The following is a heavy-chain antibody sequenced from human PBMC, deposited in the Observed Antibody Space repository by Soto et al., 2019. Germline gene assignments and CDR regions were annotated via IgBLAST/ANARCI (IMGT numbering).Heavy chain of an antibody. CDR1: GFSLSTSGVG. CDR3: AHITGYCSGGSCRLDP. J-gene: IGHJ5*02. CDR2: IYWNDDK. Sequence: FCPTLLNPPQPRTLTCTFSGFSLSTSGVGVGWIRQPPGKALEWLALIYWNDDKRYSPSLKSRLTITKDTSKNQVVLTMTNMDPADTATYYCAHITGYCSGGSCRLDPWGQGTLVTVSS. V-gene: IGHV2-5*01. D-gene: IGHD2-15*01.